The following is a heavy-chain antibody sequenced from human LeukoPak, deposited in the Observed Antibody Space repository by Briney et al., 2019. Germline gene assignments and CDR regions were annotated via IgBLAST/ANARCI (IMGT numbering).Heavy chain of an antibody. CDR2: INPNSGGT. CDR1: GYTFTGYY. D-gene: IGHD3-22*01. CDR3: AREVWGKYYDSSGYYSDFDY. J-gene: IGHJ4*02. Sequence: ASVKVSCKASGYTFTGYYMHWVRQAPGQGLEWMGWINPNSGGTNYAQKFQGWVTMTRDTSISTAYMELSRLRSDDTAVYYCAREVWGKYYDSSGYYSDFDYWGQGTLVTVSS. V-gene: IGHV1-2*04.